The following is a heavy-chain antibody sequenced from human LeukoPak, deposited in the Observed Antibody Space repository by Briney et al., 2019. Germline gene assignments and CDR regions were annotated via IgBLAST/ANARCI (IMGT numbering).Heavy chain of an antibody. D-gene: IGHD3-9*01. V-gene: IGHV3-23*01. CDR1: GFIFSNYA. Sequence: GASLRLSCAASGFIFSNYAMSWVRQAPGKGLEWVSAIVGRGSSTYYADSVKGRFTISRDNSKNTLYLQLNRLRAEDTAVYYCAKWGDYDILTGYYDSDYWGQGPLVTVSS. J-gene: IGHJ4*02. CDR3: AKWGDYDILTGYYDSDY. CDR2: IVGRGSST.